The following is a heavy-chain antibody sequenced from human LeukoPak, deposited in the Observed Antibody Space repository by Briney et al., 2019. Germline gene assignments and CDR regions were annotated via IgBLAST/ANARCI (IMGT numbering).Heavy chain of an antibody. V-gene: IGHV3-30*02. Sequence: PGGSLRLSCAASGFIFSTYGMHWVRQSPGKGLEWVAFIRYDGTNQYYVDSVKGRFTISRDNARNTVYLQMISLRPEDPAVYYCAKDVSDGDYFDFWGQGILVAVSS. J-gene: IGHJ4*02. D-gene: IGHD3-10*01. CDR2: IRYDGTNQ. CDR3: AKDVSDGDYFDF. CDR1: GFIFSTYG.